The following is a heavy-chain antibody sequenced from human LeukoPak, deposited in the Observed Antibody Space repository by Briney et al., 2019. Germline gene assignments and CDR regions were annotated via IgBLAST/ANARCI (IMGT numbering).Heavy chain of an antibody. CDR1: GGSISSYY. J-gene: IGHJ4*02. Sequence: SETLSLTCTVSGGSISSYYWSWIRQPPGKGREWIGYIYYSGSTNYNPSLKSRVTISVDTSKNQFSLKLSSVTAADTAVYYCARRKTGLLWFGEPFFDYWGQGTLVTVS. V-gene: IGHV4-59*08. CDR3: ARRKTGLLWFGEPFFDY. D-gene: IGHD3-10*01. CDR2: IYYSGST.